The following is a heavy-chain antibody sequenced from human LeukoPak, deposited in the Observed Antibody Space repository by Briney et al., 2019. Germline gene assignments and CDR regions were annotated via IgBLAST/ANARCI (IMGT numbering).Heavy chain of an antibody. CDR2: INAGNGNT. CDR1: GYTFTSYA. J-gene: IGHJ4*02. V-gene: IGHV1-3*01. Sequence: ASVKVSCKVSGYTFTSYAMHRVRQAPGQRLEWMGWINAGNGNTKYSQKFQGRVTITRDTSASTAYMELSSLRSEDTAVYYCASRYCSGGSCYSGLDYWGQGTLVTVSS. CDR3: ASRYCSGGSCYSGLDY. D-gene: IGHD2-15*01.